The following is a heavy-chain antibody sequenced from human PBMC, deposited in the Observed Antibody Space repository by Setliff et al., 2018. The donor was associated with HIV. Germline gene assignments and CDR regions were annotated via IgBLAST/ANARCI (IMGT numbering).Heavy chain of an antibody. CDR3: ARRNQPPDLAFDI. CDR2: IDYSGST. V-gene: IGHV4-59*08. Sequence: SETLSLTCTVSGGSIGTYYWSWIRQPPGKGLEWIGYIDYSGSTNYNPSLKSRVSISVDTSKNQFSLKLSSVTAADTAVYYCARRNQPPDLAFDIWGQGTMVTVSS. D-gene: IGHD2-2*01. J-gene: IGHJ3*02. CDR1: GGSIGTYY.